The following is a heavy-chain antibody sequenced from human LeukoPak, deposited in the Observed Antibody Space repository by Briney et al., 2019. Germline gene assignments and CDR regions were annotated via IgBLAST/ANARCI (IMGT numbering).Heavy chain of an antibody. CDR2: INSAGSSA. J-gene: IGHJ4*02. CDR1: GFSFTSYW. V-gene: IGHV3-74*01. CDR3: ARDVWGDRDGFFDN. Sequence: AGRSLRLSCAASGFSFTSYWMHWVRQVPGKGLMWVARINSAGSSASYGGSVQGRFTISRDNAKNTLSLQMSSLRVEDTGIYYCARDVWGDRDGFFDNWGQGTLVTVAS. D-gene: IGHD5-24*01.